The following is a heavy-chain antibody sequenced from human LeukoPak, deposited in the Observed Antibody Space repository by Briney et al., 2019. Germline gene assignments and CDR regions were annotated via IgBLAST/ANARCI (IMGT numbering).Heavy chain of an antibody. D-gene: IGHD3-3*01. V-gene: IGHV4-38-2*02. J-gene: IGHJ4*02. CDR2: IYYSGST. CDR1: GYSISSGYY. Sequence: SETLSLTCTVSGYSISSGYYWGWIRQPPGKGLEWIGSIYYSGSTYYNPSLKSRVTISVDTSKNQFSLKLSSVTAADTAVYYCANGDDFWSGYVYFDYWGQGTLVTVSS. CDR3: ANGDDFWSGYVYFDY.